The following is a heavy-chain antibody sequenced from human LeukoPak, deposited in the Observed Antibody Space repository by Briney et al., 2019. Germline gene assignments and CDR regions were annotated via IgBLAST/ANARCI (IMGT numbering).Heavy chain of an antibody. V-gene: IGHV1-3*01. CDR1: GYTFTSYA. CDR2: INAGNGNT. Sequence: GASVKVSCKASGYTFTSYAMHWVRQAPGQRLEWMGWINAGNGNTKYSQKFQGRVTITRDTSASTAYMELSSLRSEDTAVYYCVETDLGVVVPAAKELPDYWGQGTLVTVSS. J-gene: IGHJ4*02. D-gene: IGHD2-2*01. CDR3: VETDLGVVVPAAKELPDY.